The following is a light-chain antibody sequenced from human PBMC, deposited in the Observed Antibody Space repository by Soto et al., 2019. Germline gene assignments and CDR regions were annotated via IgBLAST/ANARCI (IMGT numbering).Light chain of an antibody. CDR3: LQDYNHPYT. CDR2: GAS. CDR1: QGISTN. V-gene: IGKV1-6*01. J-gene: IGKJ2*01. Sequence: AIQMTQSPSSLSASVGDRVTITCRASQGISTNLGWYQQKPGKAPKLLIYGASSLQSGVPSRFAGSGSGTDFSLTISSLQPEDFATYYCLQDYNHPYTFGRGTKLEIK.